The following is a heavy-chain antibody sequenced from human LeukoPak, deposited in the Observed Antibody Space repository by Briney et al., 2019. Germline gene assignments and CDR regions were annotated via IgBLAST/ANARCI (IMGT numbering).Heavy chain of an antibody. Sequence: SETLSLTCTVSGGSIRSHYWSWVRQPPEKGLEWMGHIHTSGASRYYPSHESRLTLSIDTSRNHLSLKLTSVTAADTAVYFCARLGSYHDFWGQGALVTVSS. CDR2: IHTSGAS. D-gene: IGHD1-26*01. CDR1: GGSIRSHY. V-gene: IGHV4-4*09. CDR3: ARLGSYHDF. J-gene: IGHJ4*02.